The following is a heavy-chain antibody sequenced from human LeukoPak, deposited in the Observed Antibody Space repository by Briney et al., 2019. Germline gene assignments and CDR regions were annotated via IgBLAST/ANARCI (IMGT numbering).Heavy chain of an antibody. D-gene: IGHD4-17*01. Sequence: ASVKVSCKASGYTFTSYYIHWVRQAPGQGLEWMGIINPSGGSTRYAQKFQGRVTMTRDMSTITVYMDLSSLRSEDTAVYYCARVYGEVYFDYWGQGTLVTVSS. J-gene: IGHJ4*02. CDR2: INPSGGST. CDR3: ARVYGEVYFDY. V-gene: IGHV1-46*01. CDR1: GYTFTSYY.